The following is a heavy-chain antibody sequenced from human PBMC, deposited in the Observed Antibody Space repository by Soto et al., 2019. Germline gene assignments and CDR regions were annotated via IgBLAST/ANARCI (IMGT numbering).Heavy chain of an antibody. D-gene: IGHD6-13*01. CDR2: MSDAESKT. CDR3: ARTAGGRVRGALDI. J-gene: IGHJ3*02. V-gene: IGHV3-30-3*01. CDR1: GFTFRSYG. Sequence: QEQLVESGGGVVQPGRSLRLSCVASGFTFRSYGMHWVRQAPGKGLEWVAVMSDAESKTYYADSVKGRFTISRDNSKNTLFLQMDTLISEDTAVYYCARTAGGRVRGALDIWGQGTMVTVSS.